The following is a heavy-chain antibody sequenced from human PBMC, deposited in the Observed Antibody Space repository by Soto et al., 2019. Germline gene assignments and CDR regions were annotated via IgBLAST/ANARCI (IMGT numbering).Heavy chain of an antibody. Sequence: SQTLSLTCVGSGDTVSSNSVAWSWVRQSPSRGLEWLGRTYYRSRWYSDYAVSVRSRIDINADTSKNQVSLQLNSVTPEDTAVYYCARSEEDSDYYYYGMDVWGQGTLVTVSS. J-gene: IGHJ6*02. CDR3: ARSEEDSDYYYYGMDV. D-gene: IGHD2-15*01. CDR1: GDTVSSNSVA. CDR2: TYYRSRWYS. V-gene: IGHV6-1*01.